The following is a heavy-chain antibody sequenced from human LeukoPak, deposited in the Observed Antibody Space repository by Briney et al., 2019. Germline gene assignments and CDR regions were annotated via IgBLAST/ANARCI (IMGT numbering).Heavy chain of an antibody. CDR2: INPTGSSA. D-gene: IGHD6-13*01. Sequence: ASVKVSCKASEYTFTNYYIHWVRQAPGQGLEWMGIINPTGSSASYAQKFQGRVSMTSDTSTSTLYLELSSLRSEDTAAYYCARDRSGSRWRWFDPWGQGTLVTVSS. CDR3: ARDRSGSRWRWFDP. CDR1: EYTFTNYY. J-gene: IGHJ5*02. V-gene: IGHV1-46*01.